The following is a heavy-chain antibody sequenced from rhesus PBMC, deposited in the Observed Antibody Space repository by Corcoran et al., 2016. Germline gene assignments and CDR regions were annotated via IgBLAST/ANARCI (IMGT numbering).Heavy chain of an antibody. Sequence: QVQLVQSGAEVKQPGASVKVSCKASGYTFTSYGMNWVRQAHGQRLEWMGWITTDTGNPTYAQGFKERFTFSMDTSISTAYLQISSLKAEDTAVYYCARRHSGSYYFPTEYFDYWGQGVLVTVSS. J-gene: IGHJ4*01. V-gene: IGHV7-114*01. CDR1: GYTFTSYG. D-gene: IGHD3-16*01. CDR3: ARRHSGSYYFPTEYFDY. CDR2: ITTDTGNP.